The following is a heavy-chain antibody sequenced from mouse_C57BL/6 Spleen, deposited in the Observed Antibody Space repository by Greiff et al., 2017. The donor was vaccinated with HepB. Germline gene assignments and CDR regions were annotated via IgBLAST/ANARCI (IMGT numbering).Heavy chain of an antibody. V-gene: IGHV1-69*01. CDR1: GYTFTSYW. CDR2: IDPSDSYT. J-gene: IGHJ1*03. D-gene: IGHD1-1*01. CDR3: ARSDYGSSCGYFDV. Sequence: QVQLQQPGAELVMPGASVKLSCKASGYTFTSYWMHWVKQRPGQGLEWIGEIDPSDSYTNYNQKFKGKSTLTVDKSSSTACMQLSGLTSEASAVYYCARSDYGSSCGYFDVWGTGTTVTVSS.